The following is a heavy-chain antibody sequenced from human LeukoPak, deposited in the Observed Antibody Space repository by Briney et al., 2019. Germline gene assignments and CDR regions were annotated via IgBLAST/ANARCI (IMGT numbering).Heavy chain of an antibody. CDR3: ARDFSYRQFGY. CDR1: GIAFSDSF. J-gene: IGHJ4*02. Sequence: PGGSLRLSCAASGIAFSDSFMAWVRQAPGKGLEWGAEISPDGSGSSYVDSVAGRFTISRDNSKNALYLQMNSLRVEETAVYYCARDFSYRQFGYWGLGTLVTVSS. CDR2: ISPDGSGS. V-gene: IGHV3-7*01. D-gene: IGHD2/OR15-2a*01.